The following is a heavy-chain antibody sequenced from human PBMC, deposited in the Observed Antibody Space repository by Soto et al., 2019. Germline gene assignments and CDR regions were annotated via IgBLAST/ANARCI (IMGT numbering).Heavy chain of an antibody. J-gene: IGHJ5*02. CDR3: AKDQHYDIEEGWFDP. V-gene: IGHV3-23*01. Sequence: EVQLLESGGGLVQPGGSLRLSCAASGFTFSSYAMSWVRQAPGKGLEWVSAISGSGGSTYYADSVKGRFTISRDNSKNTLYLQMNRLRAEDKAVYYCAKDQHYDIEEGWFDPWGQGTLVTVSS. CDR1: GFTFSSYA. D-gene: IGHD3-9*01. CDR2: ISGSGGST.